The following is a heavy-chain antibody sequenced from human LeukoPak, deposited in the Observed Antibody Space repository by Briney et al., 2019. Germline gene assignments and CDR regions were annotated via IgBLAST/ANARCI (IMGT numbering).Heavy chain of an antibody. CDR2: MYSGGST. CDR1: GFTVSSKY. D-gene: IGHD3-10*01. J-gene: IGHJ4*02. Sequence: PGGSLRLSCAASGFTVSSKYMSWVRQAPGKGLEWVSVMYSGGSTYYADSVEGRFTISGDNSKNTVYLQMNSLRAEDTAVYYCASVTMVRGPHFDYWGQGTLVTVSS. V-gene: IGHV3-53*01. CDR3: ASVTMVRGPHFDY.